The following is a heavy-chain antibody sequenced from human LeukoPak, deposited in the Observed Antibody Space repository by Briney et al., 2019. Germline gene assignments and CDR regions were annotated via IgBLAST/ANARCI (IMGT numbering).Heavy chain of an antibody. D-gene: IGHD3-10*01. CDR2: ISFDGVHK. CDR1: GLPFSQYA. Sequence: GGSLRLSCIASGLPFSQYAVQWVRRAPGKGLEGVAVISFDGVHKFYADSVKGRITISRDNSKNTLYLQMDSLRHEDTAVYYCTREIFYGSGSYFYHWGQGTLVTVSS. CDR3: TREIFYGSGSYFYH. V-gene: IGHV3-30*04. J-gene: IGHJ1*01.